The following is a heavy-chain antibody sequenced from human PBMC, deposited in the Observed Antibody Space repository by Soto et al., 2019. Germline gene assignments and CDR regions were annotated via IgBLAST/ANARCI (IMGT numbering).Heavy chain of an antibody. D-gene: IGHD3-9*01. V-gene: IGHV3-30*18. CDR1: GFTFSSYG. J-gene: IGHJ6*02. CDR3: AKDGGYFDFYYYYGMDV. Sequence: PGGSLRLSCAASGFTFSSYGMHWVRQAPGKGLEWVAVISYDGSNKYYADSAKGRFTISRDNSKNTLYLQMDSLRAEDTAVYYCAKDGGYFDFYYYYGMDVWGQGTTVTVSS. CDR2: ISYDGSNK.